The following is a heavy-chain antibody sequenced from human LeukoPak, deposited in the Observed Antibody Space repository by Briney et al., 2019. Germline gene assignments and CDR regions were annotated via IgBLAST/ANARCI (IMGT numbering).Heavy chain of an antibody. CDR1: GFTFSNYA. CDR2: ISYDGRIK. J-gene: IGHJ4*02. Sequence: GGSLRLSCAASGFTFSNYAMHWVRQAPGKGLEWVAVISYDGRIKYYADSVKGRFTISRDNSKNTLYLQVNSLRAEDTAVYYCARVPKNYYDSSGSYWGQGTLVTVSS. V-gene: IGHV3-30*04. D-gene: IGHD3-22*01. CDR3: ARVPKNYYDSSGSY.